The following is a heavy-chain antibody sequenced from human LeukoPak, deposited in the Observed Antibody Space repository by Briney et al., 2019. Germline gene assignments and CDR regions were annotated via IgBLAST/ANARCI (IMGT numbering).Heavy chain of an antibody. CDR2: ISYDGSNK. CDR1: GFTFSSYG. V-gene: IGHV3-30*18. D-gene: IGHD6-13*01. J-gene: IGHJ4*02. Sequence: PGRSLRLSCAASGFTFSSYGMHWVRQAPGKGLEWVAVISYDGSNKYYADSVKGRFTISRDNSKNTLYLQMNSLRAEDTAVYYCAKALTIAAAGTVWVSDFWGQGTLVTVSS. CDR3: AKALTIAAAGTVWVSDF.